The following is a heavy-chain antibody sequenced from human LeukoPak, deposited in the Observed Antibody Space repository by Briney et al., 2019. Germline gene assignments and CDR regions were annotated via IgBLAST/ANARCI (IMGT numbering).Heavy chain of an antibody. CDR2: IKGDGSSV. CDR3: TRVRGDYGGTSDF. D-gene: IGHD4-23*01. J-gene: IGHJ4*02. V-gene: IGHV3-74*01. Sequence: GGSLRLSCAASGFTFSSYWMDWARQGPGKGLVWVARIKGDGSSVIYADSVKGRFTVSRDNAENTLYLHMNSLRAEDTAMYHCTRVRGDYGGTSDFWGQGTLVTVSS. CDR1: GFTFSSYW.